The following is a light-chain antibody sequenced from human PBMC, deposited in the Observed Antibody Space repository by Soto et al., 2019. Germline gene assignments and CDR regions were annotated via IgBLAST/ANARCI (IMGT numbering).Light chain of an antibody. V-gene: IGKV3-15*01. CDR3: QHYNSYSEA. J-gene: IGKJ1*01. Sequence: EIELTQSPASLSVSPGERATRSCRASQSVSSNLAWYQQKPGQAPRLLISDASTRATGIPARFSGSGSGTEFTLTISSLQPDDFATYYCQHYNSYSEAFGQGSKVDIK. CDR2: DAS. CDR1: QSVSSN.